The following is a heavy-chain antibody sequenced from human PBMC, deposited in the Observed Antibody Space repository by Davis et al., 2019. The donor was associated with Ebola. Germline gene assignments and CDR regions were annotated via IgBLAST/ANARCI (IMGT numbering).Heavy chain of an antibody. CDR2: INHSGST. J-gene: IGHJ6*02. CDR1: GGSFSGYY. V-gene: IGHV4-34*01. D-gene: IGHD5-18*01. CDR3: ARALGGYSYRKGGYYYYGMDV. Sequence: GSLRLSCAVYGGSFSGYYWSWIRQPPGKGLEWIGEINHSGSTNYNPSLKSRVTISVDTSKNQFSLKLSSVTAADTAVYYCARALGGYSYRKGGYYYYGMDVWGQGTTVTVSS.